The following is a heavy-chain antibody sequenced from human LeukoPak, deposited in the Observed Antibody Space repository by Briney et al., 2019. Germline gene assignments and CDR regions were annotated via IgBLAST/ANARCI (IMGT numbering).Heavy chain of an antibody. CDR1: GGTFSSYA. CDR3: LTRTRDYYYYGMDV. Sequence: SVKVSCKASGGTFSSYAISWVRQAPGQGLEWMGGIIPIFGTANYAQKFQGRVTITADESTSTAYMELSSLRPEDTAVYYCLTRTRDYYYYGMDVWGQGTTVTVSS. CDR2: IIPIFGTA. J-gene: IGHJ6*02. V-gene: IGHV1-69*13. D-gene: IGHD1-1*01.